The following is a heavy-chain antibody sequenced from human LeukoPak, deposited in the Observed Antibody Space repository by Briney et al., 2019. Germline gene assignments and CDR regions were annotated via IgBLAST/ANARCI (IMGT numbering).Heavy chain of an antibody. V-gene: IGHV4-59*01. D-gene: IGHD4-11*01. CDR3: ARGPNDYSNMFDY. Sequence: SETLSLTCTVSGGSISSYYWSWIRQPPGKGLEWIGYIYYSGSTNYNPSLKSRVTISVDTSKNQFSLKLSSVAAADTAVYYCARGPNDYSNMFDYWGQGTLVTVSS. CDR2: IYYSGST. J-gene: IGHJ4*02. CDR1: GGSISSYY.